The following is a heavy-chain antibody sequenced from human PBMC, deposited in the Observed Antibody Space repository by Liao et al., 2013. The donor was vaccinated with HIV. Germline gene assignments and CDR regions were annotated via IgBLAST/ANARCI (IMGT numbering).Heavy chain of an antibody. J-gene: IGHJ4*02. Sequence: QVQLQESGPGLVKPSQTLSLTCTVSGGFISSGSYYWSWIRQPAGEGLEWIGRIHTSGNTNYNPSLKNRLTMSLDTSKNQFSLTLSSVTAPDTAVYYCARDMDGFQPNYFDYWGQGILVTVSS. V-gene: IGHV4-61*02. CDR3: ARDMDGFQPNYFDY. CDR2: IHTSGNT. CDR1: GGFISSGSYY. D-gene: IGHD1-14*01.